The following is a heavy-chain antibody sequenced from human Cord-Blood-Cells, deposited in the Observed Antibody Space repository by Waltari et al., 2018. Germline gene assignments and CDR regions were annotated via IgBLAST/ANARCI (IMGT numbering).Heavy chain of an antibody. CDR1: SISSSSYY. D-gene: IGHD6-13*01. V-gene: IGHV4-39*01. CDR2: IYYSGST. Sequence: SISSSSYYWGWIRQPPGKGLEWIGSIYYSGSTYYNPSLKSRVTISVDTSKNQFSLKLSSVTAADTAVYYCARPRYSSSWYVDYWGQGTLVTVSS. CDR3: ARPRYSSSWYVDY. J-gene: IGHJ4*02.